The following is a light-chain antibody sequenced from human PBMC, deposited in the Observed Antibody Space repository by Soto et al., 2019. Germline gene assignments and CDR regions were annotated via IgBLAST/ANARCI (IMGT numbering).Light chain of an antibody. CDR2: DAS. J-gene: IGKJ4*01. Sequence: QVTQSPSSLSASVGDRVTITCQASQDISNYLNWYQQKPGKAPKLLIYDASILETGVPSRFRGSVYGTYFTFNISSLQPEDIATYYCQHFANLLLTFGGGTKVEIK. V-gene: IGKV1-33*01. CDR1: QDISNY. CDR3: QHFANLLLT.